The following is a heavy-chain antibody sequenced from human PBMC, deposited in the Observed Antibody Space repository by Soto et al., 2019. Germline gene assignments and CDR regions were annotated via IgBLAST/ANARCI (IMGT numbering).Heavy chain of an antibody. D-gene: IGHD1-1*01. Sequence: QVQLQESGPGLVKPSGTLSLTCAVSGGSISTSNWWSWVRQPPGKGLEWIGEVYHSGSTNYNPSFKSRVAMSVDKSKNQFSLKLNSVTAAYTALYYWASTSTSGTRFDYWGQGSLVTVSS. CDR3: ASTSTSGTRFDY. CDR2: VYHSGST. V-gene: IGHV4-4*02. CDR1: GGSISTSNW. J-gene: IGHJ4*02.